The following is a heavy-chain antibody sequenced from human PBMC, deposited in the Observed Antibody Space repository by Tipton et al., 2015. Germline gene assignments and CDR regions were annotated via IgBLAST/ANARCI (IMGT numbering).Heavy chain of an antibody. D-gene: IGHD3-10*01. Sequence: TLSLTCAVSGYSISSDYFWGWIRQPPGKGLEWIGSISHSGNTYYNPSLKSRVTMSRDTSKNQFSLKLTSVTAADTAVYYCARGLLLWFGISDYWGRGTLVTVSS. V-gene: IGHV4-38-2*01. CDR2: ISHSGNT. CDR1: GYSISSDYF. J-gene: IGHJ4*02. CDR3: ARGLLLWFGISDY.